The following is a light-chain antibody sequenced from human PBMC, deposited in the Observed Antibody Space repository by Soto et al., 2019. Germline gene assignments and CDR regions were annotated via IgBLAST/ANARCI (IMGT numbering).Light chain of an antibody. Sequence: QSALTQPASVSGSPGQSITISCTGTIRDVGGYNYVSWNQQHPGKAPKLMIYDVSNLPSGVANRFSGSKSCNTASLTISGLQAEEETDYYCSSYTSSSTVVFGGGTKLTVL. CDR3: SSYTSSSTVV. CDR2: DVS. CDR1: IRDVGGYNY. V-gene: IGLV2-14*01. J-gene: IGLJ2*01.